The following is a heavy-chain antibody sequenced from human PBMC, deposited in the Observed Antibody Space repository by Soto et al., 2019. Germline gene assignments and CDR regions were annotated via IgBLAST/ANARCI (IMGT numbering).Heavy chain of an antibody. CDR3: ARDLYDILTGYNPNYYYYGMDV. CDR2: IIPIFGTA. D-gene: IGHD3-9*01. J-gene: IGHJ6*02. V-gene: IGHV1-69*01. CDR1: GGTFSSYA. Sequence: QVQLVQSGAEVKKPGSSVKVSCKASGGTFSSYAISWVRQAPGQGLEWMGGIIPIFGTANYAQKFQGRVTIIADESTSTAYMELSSLRSEDTAVYYCARDLYDILTGYNPNYYYYGMDVWGQGTTVTVSS.